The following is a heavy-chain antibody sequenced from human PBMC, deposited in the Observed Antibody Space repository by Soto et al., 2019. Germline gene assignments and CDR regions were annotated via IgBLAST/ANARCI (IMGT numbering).Heavy chain of an antibody. D-gene: IGHD2-15*01. J-gene: IGHJ4*02. CDR1: GFTFSSHI. CDR2: ISYDGSNE. CDR3: ARDVVSKGSVDD. Sequence: QVQLVESGGGVVQPGRSLRLSCAASGFTFSSHIFHWVRQAPGKGLEWVALISYDGSNEYYADSVKGRFTISRDNSKNTMYLQMNRLRTKDTAMYYCARDVVSKGSVDDWGQGTLVTVSS. V-gene: IGHV3-30-3*01.